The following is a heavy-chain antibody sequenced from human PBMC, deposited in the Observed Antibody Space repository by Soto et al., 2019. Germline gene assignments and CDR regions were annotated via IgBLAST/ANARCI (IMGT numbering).Heavy chain of an antibody. CDR3: AKVQGYDILTGHRALYYFDY. Sequence: EVQLLESGGGLVQPGGSLRLSCAASGFTFSSYAMSWVRQAPGKGLEWVSAISGSGGSTYYADSVKGRFTISRDNSKNTLYLQMNSLRAEDTAVYYCAKVQGYDILTGHRALYYFDYWGQGTLVTVSS. V-gene: IGHV3-23*01. D-gene: IGHD3-9*01. CDR2: ISGSGGST. CDR1: GFTFSSYA. J-gene: IGHJ4*02.